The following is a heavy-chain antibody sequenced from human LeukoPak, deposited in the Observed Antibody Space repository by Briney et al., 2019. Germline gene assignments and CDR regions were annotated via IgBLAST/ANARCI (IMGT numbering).Heavy chain of an antibody. D-gene: IGHD5-12*01. CDR3: ARAALRTNGYSGYDLNYYFDY. CDR1: GYTFTSYG. V-gene: IGHV1-18*01. J-gene: IGHJ4*02. Sequence: ASVKVSCKSSGYTFTSYGIIWVRQAPGQGLEWMGWISAYNGNTNYAQKLQGRVTMTTDTSTSTAYMELRSLRSDDTAVYYCARAALRTNGYSGYDLNYYFDYWGQGTLVTVSS. CDR2: ISAYNGNT.